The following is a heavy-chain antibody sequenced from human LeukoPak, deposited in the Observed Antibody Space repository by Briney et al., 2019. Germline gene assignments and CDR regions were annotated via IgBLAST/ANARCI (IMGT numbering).Heavy chain of an antibody. CDR3: AKDPNGDYVGTFDM. J-gene: IGHJ3*02. CDR1: GFTFSSYG. Sequence: GGSLRLSCAASGFTFSSYGMSWVRQAPGKGLEWVSFISGNGGRTDYAESVKSRFTISRDNSKNTVYLQMNSLRDEDTAAYYCAKDPNGDYVGTFDMWGQGTMVTVSS. V-gene: IGHV3-23*01. D-gene: IGHD4-17*01. CDR2: ISGNGGRT.